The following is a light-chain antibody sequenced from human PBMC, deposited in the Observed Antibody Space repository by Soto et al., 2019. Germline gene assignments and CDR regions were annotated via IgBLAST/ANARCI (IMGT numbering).Light chain of an antibody. Sequence: SYELTQPLSVSVALGQTARITGAGNDIGRKDVHWYQQKTGHAPVLVIYRDYNRPSGIPERFSAFNSWNTATLTINRDQAGDEADYYCQLRDSNTAVFGGVTKLTVL. CDR2: RDY. V-gene: IGLV3-9*01. J-gene: IGLJ3*02. CDR3: QLRDSNTAV. CDR1: DIGRKD.